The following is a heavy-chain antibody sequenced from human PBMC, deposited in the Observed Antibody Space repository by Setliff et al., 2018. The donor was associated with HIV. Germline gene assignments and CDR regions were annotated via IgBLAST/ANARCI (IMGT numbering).Heavy chain of an antibody. CDR2: IYHSGST. Sequence: SETLSLTCAVSGFSISSGYYWGWIRQTPGKGLEWIGTIYHSGSTYYSPSLMSRVTISVDTSKNQISLKLNSVTAADTAVYYCARDGGRTGYSSSSDQWGQGTLVTVSS. V-gene: IGHV4-38-2*02. D-gene: IGHD6-13*01. CDR3: ARDGGRTGYSSSSDQ. CDR1: GFSISSGYY. J-gene: IGHJ4*02.